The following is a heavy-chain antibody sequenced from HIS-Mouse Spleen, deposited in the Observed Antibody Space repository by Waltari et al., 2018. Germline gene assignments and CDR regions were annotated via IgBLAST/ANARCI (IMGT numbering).Heavy chain of an antibody. V-gene: IGHV1-2*02. D-gene: IGHD6-13*01. CDR1: GYTFTGYY. Sequence: QVQLVQSGAEVKKPGASVKVSCKASGYTFTGYYMHWVRPAPGQGREWEGWVNPNMGGTNYAQRCQGRVTMTRDTSISTAYMELSRLRSDDTAVYYCARGRQQLVFLDYWGQGTLVTVSS. CDR2: VNPNMGGT. J-gene: IGHJ4*02. CDR3: ARGRQQLVFLDY.